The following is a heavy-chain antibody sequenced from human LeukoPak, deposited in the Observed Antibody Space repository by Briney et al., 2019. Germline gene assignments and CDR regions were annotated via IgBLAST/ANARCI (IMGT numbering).Heavy chain of an antibody. D-gene: IGHD6-19*01. CDR3: ARDRRSSGWYGWYFDL. CDR2: ISYDGSNK. J-gene: IGHJ2*01. Sequence: SCKASGYTFTSYYMHWVRQAPGKGLEWVAVISYDGSNKYYADSVKGRFTISRDNSKNTLYLQMNSLRAEDTAVYYCARDRRSSGWYGWYFDLWGRGTLVTVSS. V-gene: IGHV3-30*04. CDR1: GYTFTSYY.